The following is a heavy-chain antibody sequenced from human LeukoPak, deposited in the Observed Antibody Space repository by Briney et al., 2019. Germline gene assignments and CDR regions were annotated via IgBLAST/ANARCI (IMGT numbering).Heavy chain of an antibody. J-gene: IGHJ4*02. CDR1: GGSISSYY. CDR3: ARSGGYRTIDY. D-gene: IGHD6-13*01. Sequence: PSETLSLTCTVSGGSISSYYWSWIRQPPGKGLEWIGYIYYSGSTNYNPSLKSRVTISVDTSKNQFSLKLSSVTAADTAVYYCARSGGYRTIDYWGQGTLVTVSS. V-gene: IGHV4-59*01. CDR2: IYYSGST.